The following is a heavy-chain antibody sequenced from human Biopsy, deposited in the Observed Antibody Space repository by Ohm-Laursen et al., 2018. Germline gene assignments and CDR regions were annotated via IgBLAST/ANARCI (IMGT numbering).Heavy chain of an antibody. Sequence: SVKVSCKASSYTFTDYNIHWMRQAPGQGLEWLGYINCKTGATNYAQKFQGTVTMTRDTSISTAYLAMGSLRSADTAIYYCARDPLNGHKHFDYWGQGSLVTVSS. J-gene: IGHJ4*02. V-gene: IGHV1-2*02. CDR3: ARDPLNGHKHFDY. D-gene: IGHD2-8*01. CDR1: SYTFTDYN. CDR2: INCKTGAT.